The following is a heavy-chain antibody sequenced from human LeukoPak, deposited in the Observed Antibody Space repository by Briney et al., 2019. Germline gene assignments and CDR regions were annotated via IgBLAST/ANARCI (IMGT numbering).Heavy chain of an antibody. CDR3: AIYAQWLVPEGYFYYMDV. CDR1: GFTFSRYS. J-gene: IGHJ6*03. Sequence: AGGSLRLSCAGSGFTFSRYSMNWFRQAPGKGLERVSSISSRSTNIFYADSVKGRFTISRDNAKNSLYLQMNSLGAEDTAVYYCAIYAQWLVPEGYFYYMDVWGKGTTVTVSS. D-gene: IGHD6-19*01. CDR2: ISSRSTNI. V-gene: IGHV3-21*01.